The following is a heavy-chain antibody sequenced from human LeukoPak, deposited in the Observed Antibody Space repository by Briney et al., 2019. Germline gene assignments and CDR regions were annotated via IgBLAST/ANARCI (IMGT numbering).Heavy chain of an antibody. D-gene: IGHD2-2*01. CDR1: GFTFNTYA. J-gene: IGHJ4*02. CDR3: AKGYCTSTSCYRLEN. CDR2: ISGSGGST. Sequence: GGSLRLSCSASGFTFNTYAMSWVRQAPGKGLEWVSGISGSGGSTYYADSVKGRFTISRDNSKDTLYLRVNSLRAEDTAVYYCAKGYCTSTSCYRLENWGQGALVTVSS. V-gene: IGHV3-23*01.